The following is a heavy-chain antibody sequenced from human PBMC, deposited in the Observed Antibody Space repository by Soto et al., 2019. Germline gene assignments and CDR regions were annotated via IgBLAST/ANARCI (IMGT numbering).Heavy chain of an antibody. V-gene: IGHV3-23*01. J-gene: IGHJ4*02. D-gene: IGHD4-17*01. CDR1: GFTFSSYA. Sequence: GSLRLSCAASGFTFSSYAMSWVRQAPGKGLEWVSIITSDGRTYYADSVKGRFTISRDNSKNTVYLQMNSLRAEDTAVYYCAKDYSTVTTDPLSVVLFDYWGQGALVTVSS. CDR2: ITSDGRT. CDR3: AKDYSTVTTDPLSVVLFDY.